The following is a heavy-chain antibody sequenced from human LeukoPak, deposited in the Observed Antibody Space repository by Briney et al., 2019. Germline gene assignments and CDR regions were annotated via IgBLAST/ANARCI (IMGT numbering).Heavy chain of an antibody. D-gene: IGHD4-17*01. CDR2: VDHEDGET. J-gene: IGHJ4*02. Sequence: AASVKVSCKVSGYCFTDYFIHWVQQAPGKGPEWMGLVDHEDGETLYASKFQGRVNMTADTSTDTTYLELRSLRYDDTAMNYCTTGHMTTVTRVGHYWGQGTLVSVSS. CDR1: GYCFTDYF. CDR3: TTGHMTTVTRVGHY. V-gene: IGHV1-69-2*01.